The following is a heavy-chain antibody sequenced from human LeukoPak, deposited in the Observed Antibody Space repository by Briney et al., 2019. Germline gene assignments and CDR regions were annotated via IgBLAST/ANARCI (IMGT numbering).Heavy chain of an antibody. Sequence: SETLSLTCTVSGGSLSSYYWSWIRQPPGKGLEWIGYIYYSGSTNYNPSLKSRISISVDTSKNQFSLKLSSVTAADTAVYYCARTTEGGYTYNYFYYYYMDVWGKGTTVTISS. CDR3: ARTTEGGYTYNYFYYYYMDV. V-gene: IGHV4-59*01. CDR2: IYYSGST. CDR1: GGSLSSYY. J-gene: IGHJ6*03. D-gene: IGHD5-18*01.